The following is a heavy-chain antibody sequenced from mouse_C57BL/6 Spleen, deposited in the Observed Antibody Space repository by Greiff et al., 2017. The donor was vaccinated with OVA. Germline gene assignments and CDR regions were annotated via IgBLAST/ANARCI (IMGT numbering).Heavy chain of an antibody. J-gene: IGHJ3*01. CDR1: GFTFSDYG. Sequence: EVKLMESGGGLVKPGGSLKLSCAASGFTFSDYGMHWVRQAPEKGLEWVAYISSGSSTIYYADTVKGRFTISRDNAKNTLFLQMTSLRSEDTATYYCARMGPAWFAYWGQGTLVTVSA. D-gene: IGHD4-1*01. CDR3: ARMGPAWFAY. V-gene: IGHV5-17*01. CDR2: ISSGSSTI.